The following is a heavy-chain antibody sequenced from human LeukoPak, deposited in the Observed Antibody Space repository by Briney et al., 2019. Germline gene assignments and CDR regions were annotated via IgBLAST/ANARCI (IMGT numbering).Heavy chain of an antibody. CDR1: GGSISSYY. V-gene: IGHV4-59*01. Sequence: ASETLPLTCTVSGGSISSYYWSWIRQPPGKGLEWIGYIYYSGSTNYNPSLKSRVTISVDTSKNQFSLKLSSVTAADTAVYYCAEGVASGWPVGYYFDYWGQGTLVTVSS. CDR2: IYYSGST. J-gene: IGHJ4*02. CDR3: AEGVASGWPVGYYFDY. D-gene: IGHD6-19*01.